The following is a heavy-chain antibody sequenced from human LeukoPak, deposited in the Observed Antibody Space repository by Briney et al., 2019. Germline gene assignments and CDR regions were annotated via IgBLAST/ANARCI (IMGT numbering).Heavy chain of an antibody. CDR3: VRSGYCRGGSCYSDYFDY. Sequence: PGGSLRLSCAASGFTSSGHYMDWVRQAPGKGLEWVGRTRNKLNSYTTEYAASVKGRFTISRDDSKNSLYLQMNSLKTEDTALYYCVRSGYCRGGSCYSDYFDYWGQGTLVTVSS. D-gene: IGHD2-15*01. J-gene: IGHJ4*02. V-gene: IGHV3-72*01. CDR2: TRNKLNSYTT. CDR1: GFTSSGHY.